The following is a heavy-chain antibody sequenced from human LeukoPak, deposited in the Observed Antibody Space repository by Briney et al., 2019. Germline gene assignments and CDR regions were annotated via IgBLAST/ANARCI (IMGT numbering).Heavy chain of an antibody. CDR3: ARRRYDYWFFDL. J-gene: IGHJ2*01. CDR1: GGSMNTYY. V-gene: IGHV4-59*08. CDR2: IHYSGTATT. D-gene: IGHD3-3*01. Sequence: PSETLSLTCTVSGGSMNTYYWSWIRQPPGEKLEWFGFIHYSGTATTNYNPSLKSRATISIDTSKNQFSLELSSVTAADTAVYYCARRRYDYWFFDLWGRGTPVTVSS.